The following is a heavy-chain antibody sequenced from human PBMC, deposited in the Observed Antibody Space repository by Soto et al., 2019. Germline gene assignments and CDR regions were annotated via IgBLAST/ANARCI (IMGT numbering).Heavy chain of an antibody. CDR2: ITWNSAYI. V-gene: IGHV3-9*01. CDR3: AKAPRWTATSRY. J-gene: IGHJ4*02. D-gene: IGHD1-7*01. CDR1: GFTFDDYA. Sequence: GGSLRLSCAASGFTFDDYAMHWVRQAPGKGLEWVSYITWNSAYIGYADSVKGRFTISRDNSKNTVYLQMNSLRVEDTALYYCAKAPRWTATSRYWGQGVLVTVSS.